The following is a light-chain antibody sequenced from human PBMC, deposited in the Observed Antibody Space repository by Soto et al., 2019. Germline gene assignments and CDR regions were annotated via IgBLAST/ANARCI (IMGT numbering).Light chain of an antibody. CDR3: QQYGSSPFT. J-gene: IGKJ3*01. CDR2: GAS. Sequence: EIVLTQSPGTLSLSPGERATLSCRASQTVSSSYLAWYQQKPGQPPRLLIYGASSRATGIPDRFSGSGSGTDFTLTISRLEPEDCAAYYCQQYGSSPFTFGPGTKVDIK. V-gene: IGKV3-20*01. CDR1: QTVSSSY.